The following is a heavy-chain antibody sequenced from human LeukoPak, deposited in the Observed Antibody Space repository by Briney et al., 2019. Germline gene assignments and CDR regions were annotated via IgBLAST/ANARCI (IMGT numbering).Heavy chain of an antibody. CDR1: GGTFSSYA. CDR3: ARGDYYDSSGYYASGGAFDI. V-gene: IGHV1-69*13. CDR2: IIPIFGTA. D-gene: IGHD3-22*01. Sequence: SVKVSCKASGGTFSSYAISWVRQAPGQGLEWMGGIIPIFGTANYAQKFQGRVTITADESTSTAYMELSSLRSEDTAVYYCARGDYYDSSGYYASGGAFDIWGQGTMVTVSS. J-gene: IGHJ3*02.